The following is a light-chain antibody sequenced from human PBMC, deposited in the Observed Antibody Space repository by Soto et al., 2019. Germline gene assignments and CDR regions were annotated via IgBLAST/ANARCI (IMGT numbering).Light chain of an antibody. V-gene: IGLV2-14*03. CDR2: DVI. CDR3: SSYTSSSTYVV. CDR1: SSDVGGYNY. Sequence: QSALTQPASVSGSPGQSITISCTGTSSDVGGYNYVSWYQPHPGKAPKLMIYDVINRPSGVSNRFSGSKSGNSASLTISGLQAEDEADYYCSSYTSSSTYVVFGGGTKVTVL. J-gene: IGLJ2*01.